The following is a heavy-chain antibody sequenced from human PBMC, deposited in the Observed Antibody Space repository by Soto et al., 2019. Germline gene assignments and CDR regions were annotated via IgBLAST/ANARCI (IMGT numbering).Heavy chain of an antibody. Sequence: QITLKESGPPLVRPAQTRTLTCAFSVFSLTTTSMGVAWIRQPPGKALEWLALIYWDDDQRYSPSLKDRLTISKDTSRSRVVLTISNMNPEDTGTYFCAHAGDYDLLSFDHWGPGTLVTVSS. J-gene: IGHJ4*02. D-gene: IGHD4-17*01. CDR2: IYWDDDQ. V-gene: IGHV2-5*02. CDR1: VFSLTTTSMG. CDR3: AHAGDYDLLSFDH.